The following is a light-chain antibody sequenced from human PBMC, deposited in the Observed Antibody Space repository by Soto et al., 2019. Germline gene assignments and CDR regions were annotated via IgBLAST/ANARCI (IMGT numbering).Light chain of an antibody. CDR2: DVS. Sequence: QAVVTQPASVSGSPGQSITISCTGTSSDVGGYNYVSWYQQHPGKAPKLMIYDVSNRPSGVSNRFSGSKSGNTASLTISGLQAEDEADYYCSSYTSSSTVVFGGGTKLT. CDR3: SSYTSSSTVV. CDR1: SSDVGGYNY. J-gene: IGLJ2*01. V-gene: IGLV2-14*01.